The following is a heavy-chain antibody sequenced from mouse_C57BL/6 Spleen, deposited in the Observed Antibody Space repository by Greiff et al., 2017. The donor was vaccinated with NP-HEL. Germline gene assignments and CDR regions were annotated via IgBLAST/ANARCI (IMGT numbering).Heavy chain of an antibody. CDR2: INPNNGGT. Sequence: EVQLQQSGPELVKPGASVKISCKASGYTFTDYYMNWVKQSHGKSLEWIGDINPNNGGTSYNQKFKGKATLTVDKSSSTAYMELRSRTSEDSAVYYCAAPRKGYAFDYWGQGTTLTVSS. J-gene: IGHJ2*01. CDR1: GYTFTDYY. CDR3: AAPRKGYAFDY. V-gene: IGHV1-26*01. D-gene: IGHD3-1*01.